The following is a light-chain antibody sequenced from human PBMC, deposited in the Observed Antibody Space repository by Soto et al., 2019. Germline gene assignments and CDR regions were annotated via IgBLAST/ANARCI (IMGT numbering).Light chain of an antibody. CDR1: QSVSSPY. V-gene: IGKV3-20*01. CDR2: GAS. J-gene: IGKJ5*01. Sequence: EIVLTQSPGTLSLSPGDRATLSCRASQSVSSPYLAWYQQKPGQAPSLLIYGASSRATGIPDRFSGSGSGTDFTLTISRLEPEDFAVYYCQQYGSSREITFGQGTRLEIK. CDR3: QQYGSSREIT.